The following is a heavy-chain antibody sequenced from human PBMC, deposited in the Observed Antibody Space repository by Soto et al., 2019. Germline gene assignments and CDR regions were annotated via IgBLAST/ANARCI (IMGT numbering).Heavy chain of an antibody. J-gene: IGHJ4*02. CDR1: GYSFANYW. Sequence: XDSLTISCKGSGYSFANYWIGWVRQMPGKGLEWMGIIYPGDSDTRYSPSFQGQVTISADKSIGTAYLQWSSLKASDTAMYYCARGTVSSDFDYWGQGTLVTVSS. D-gene: IGHD4-17*01. CDR2: IYPGDSDT. V-gene: IGHV5-51*01. CDR3: ARGTVSSDFDY.